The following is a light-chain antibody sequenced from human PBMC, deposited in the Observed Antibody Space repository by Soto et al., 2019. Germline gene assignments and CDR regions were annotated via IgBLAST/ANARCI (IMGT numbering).Light chain of an antibody. V-gene: IGLV1-40*01. CDR1: NATSGAGYD. J-gene: IGLJ1*01. CDR3: QSYDSSLSGSV. CDR2: GNS. Sequence: HSVLTRRPSVPGPPGQQAPVPSTGSNATSGAGYDVHWYQQLPGTAPKLLIYGNSNRPSGVPARFSGSKSVTSACLAISGLQAEDEADYYCQSYDSSLSGSVFGTGTKVTVL.